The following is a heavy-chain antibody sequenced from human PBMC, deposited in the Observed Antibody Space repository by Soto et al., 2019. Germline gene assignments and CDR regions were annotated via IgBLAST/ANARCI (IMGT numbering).Heavy chain of an antibody. CDR2: IIPIFGTA. V-gene: IGHV1-69*13. J-gene: IGHJ4*02. D-gene: IGHD2-15*01. CDR3: ARLDGGYCSGGSCSSHRVDY. CDR1: GGTFSSYA. Sequence: GASVKVSCKASGGTFSSYAISWARQAPGQGLEWMGGIIPIFGTANYAQKFQGRVTITADESTSTAYMELSSLRSEDTAVYYCARLDGGYCSGGSCSSHRVDYWGQGTLVTVSS.